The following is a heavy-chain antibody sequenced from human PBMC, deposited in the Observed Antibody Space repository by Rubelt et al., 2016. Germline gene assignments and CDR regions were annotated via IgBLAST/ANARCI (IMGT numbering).Heavy chain of an antibody. CDR1: GYTFTSYA. V-gene: IGHV1-3*01. Sequence: QVQLVQSGAEVKKPGASVKVSCKASGYTFTSYAMHWVRQAPGQRLEWMGWINAGNGNTKYSQKFQVRVTITRETSASTAYMGLSSLRSEDTAVYYCARKGYGYGMDVWGQGTTVTVSS. CDR3: ARKGYGYGMDV. CDR2: INAGNGNT. J-gene: IGHJ6*02. D-gene: IGHD3-16*01.